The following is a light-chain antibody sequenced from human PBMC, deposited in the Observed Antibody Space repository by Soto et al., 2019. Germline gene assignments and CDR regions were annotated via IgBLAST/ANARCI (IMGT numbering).Light chain of an antibody. CDR1: SSNIGSNY. CDR2: SNI. J-gene: IGLJ3*02. Sequence: QSALTQPPSASETPGQRVTISCSGSSSNIGSNYVYWYQQLPGTAPKLLIYSNIQRPSGVPDRFSGSKSGTSASLAISGLRSEDEADYYCATWDDTLSGPVFGGGTKLTVL. CDR3: ATWDDTLSGPV. V-gene: IGLV1-47*01.